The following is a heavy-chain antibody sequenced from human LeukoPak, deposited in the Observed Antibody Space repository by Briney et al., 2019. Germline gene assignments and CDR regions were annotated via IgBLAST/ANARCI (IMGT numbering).Heavy chain of an antibody. J-gene: IGHJ5*01. CDR1: TFTFSSYA. CDR2: ISAGADST. V-gene: IGHV3-23*01. CDR3: ARGAYDDYDS. D-gene: IGHD4-17*01. Sequence: GGPLRLSCAASTFTFSSYAMSWVRQAPGKALEWVSAISAGADSTYYADSVQGRFTISRDNSKNTLFLQMSGLRAEDTAVYFCARGAYDDYDSWGQGTLVTVS.